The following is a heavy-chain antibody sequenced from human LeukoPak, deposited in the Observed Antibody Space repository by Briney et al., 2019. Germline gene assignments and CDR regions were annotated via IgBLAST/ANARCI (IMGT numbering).Heavy chain of an antibody. J-gene: IGHJ4*02. CDR2: ISGSGGST. V-gene: IGHV3-23*01. D-gene: IGHD3-3*01. Sequence: GGSLRLSCAASGFTFSSYAMSWVRQAPGKGLEWVSAISGSGGSTYYADSVKGRFTISRDNSKNTLYLQMNGLRAEDTAVYYCARDRIFGVVYYFDYWGQGTLVTVSS. CDR1: GFTFSSYA. CDR3: ARDRIFGVVYYFDY.